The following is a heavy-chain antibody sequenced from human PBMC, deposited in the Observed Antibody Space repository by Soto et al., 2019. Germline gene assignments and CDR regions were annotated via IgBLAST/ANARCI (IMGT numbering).Heavy chain of an antibody. CDR2: IYSGGST. CDR1: GFTVSSNY. V-gene: IGHV3-53*02. Sequence: EVQLVETGGGLIQPEGSLRLSCAASGFTVSSNYMSWVRQAPGKGLEWVSVIYSGGSTYYADSVKGRFTISRDNSKNTLYLQMNSLRAEDTAVYYCARDRRRMRYYYDSSGYYYDRAFDIWGQGTMVTVSS. D-gene: IGHD3-22*01. J-gene: IGHJ3*02. CDR3: ARDRRRMRYYYDSSGYYYDRAFDI.